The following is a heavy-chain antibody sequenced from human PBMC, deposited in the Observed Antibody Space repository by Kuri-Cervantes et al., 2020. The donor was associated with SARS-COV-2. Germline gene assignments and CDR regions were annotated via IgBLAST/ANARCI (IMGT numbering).Heavy chain of an antibody. CDR3: VRDRTTWD. V-gene: IGHV3-74*01. D-gene: IGHD2/OR15-2a*01. J-gene: IGHJ4*02. CDR2: VKGGERDA. CDR1: GFSLSGWW. Sequence: GGSLRLSWPASGFSLSGWWIHWVRQAPGKGLVWVSRVKGGERDAYYADSVKDRFTIPSDSAKNMVYLEMDSLRAEDTCVYYCVRDRTTWDWGQGTLVTVSS.